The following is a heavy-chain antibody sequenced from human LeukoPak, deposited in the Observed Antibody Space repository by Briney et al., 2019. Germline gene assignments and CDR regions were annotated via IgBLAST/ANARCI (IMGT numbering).Heavy chain of an antibody. CDR1: GFTFSSYA. Sequence: GGSLRLSCAASGFTFSSYAMHWVRQAPGKGLEWVAVISYDGSNKYYADSVKGRFTIPRDNSKNTLYLQMNSLRAEDTAVYYCAREGGHWPQGYDSSGYWPVYRYWGQGTLVTVSS. D-gene: IGHD3-22*01. CDR2: ISYDGSNK. CDR3: AREGGHWPQGYDSSGYWPVYRY. J-gene: IGHJ4*02. V-gene: IGHV3-30-3*01.